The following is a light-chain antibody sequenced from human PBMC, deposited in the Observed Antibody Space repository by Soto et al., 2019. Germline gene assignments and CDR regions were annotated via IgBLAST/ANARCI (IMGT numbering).Light chain of an antibody. V-gene: IGKV3-20*01. J-gene: IGKJ5*01. Sequence: EIVLTQSPGTVSLSPGERATLSCRASHSVGSDYLAWYQQKPGQAPRLLIYSTSSRATGIPDRFSGSGSGTEFTFSISILEPEDFAVYSCHQYSSITRTVGQGTRLEIK. CDR1: HSVGSDY. CDR2: STS. CDR3: HQYSSITRT.